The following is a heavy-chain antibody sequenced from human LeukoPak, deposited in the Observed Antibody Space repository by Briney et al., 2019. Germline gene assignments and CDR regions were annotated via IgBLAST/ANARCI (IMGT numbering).Heavy chain of an antibody. D-gene: IGHD6-13*01. J-gene: IGHJ3*02. Sequence: SETLSLTCTVSGGSISSYYWSWLRQPPGKGLEWIGYIYYSGSTNYNPSLKSRVTISVDTSKNQFSLKLSSVTAADTAVYYCARGSAAGSQCRRAIDIWGQGTMVTVSS. CDR3: ARGSAAGSQCRRAIDI. CDR2: IYYSGST. V-gene: IGHV4-59*01. CDR1: GGSISSYY.